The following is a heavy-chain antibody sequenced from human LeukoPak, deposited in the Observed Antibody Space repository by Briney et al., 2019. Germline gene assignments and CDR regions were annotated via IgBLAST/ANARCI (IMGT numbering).Heavy chain of an antibody. D-gene: IGHD3-10*01. CDR1: GFTFSSYG. Sequence: PGRSLRLSCAASGFTFSSYGMRWVRQAPGKGLEWVAVISYDGSNKYYADSVKGRFTISRDNSKNTLYLQMNSLRAEDTAVYYCAKVGLVYYGSGSATYFDYWGQGTLVTVSS. J-gene: IGHJ4*02. V-gene: IGHV3-30*18. CDR3: AKVGLVYYGSGSATYFDY. CDR2: ISYDGSNK.